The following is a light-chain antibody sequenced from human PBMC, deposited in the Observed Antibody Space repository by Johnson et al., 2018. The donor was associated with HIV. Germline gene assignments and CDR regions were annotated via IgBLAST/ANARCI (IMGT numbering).Light chain of an antibody. CDR2: ENT. CDR3: GTWDSSLSANV. J-gene: IGLJ1*01. CDR1: SSNIGNNY. V-gene: IGLV1-51*02. Sequence: QSALTQPPSVSAAPGQKVTISCSGSSSNIGNNYVSWYQQLPGTAPKLLIYENTKRPSGIPDRFSGSKSGTSATLAITGLQTGDEADYYCGTWDSSLSANVFGTGTKVTVL.